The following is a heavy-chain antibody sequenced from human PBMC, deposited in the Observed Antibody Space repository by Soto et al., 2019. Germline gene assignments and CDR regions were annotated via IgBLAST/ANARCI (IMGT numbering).Heavy chain of an antibody. CDR3: AKGLIAAAGINWFDP. V-gene: IGHV3-30*18. CDR2: ISYDGSNK. CDR1: GFTFSSYG. Sequence: QVQLVESGGGVVQPGRSLRLSCAASGFTFSSYGMHWVRQAPGKGLEWVAVISYDGSNKYYADSMKGRFTISRDNSKNTLYLQMNSLRAEDTAVYYCAKGLIAAAGINWFDPWGQGTLVTVSS. D-gene: IGHD6-13*01. J-gene: IGHJ5*02.